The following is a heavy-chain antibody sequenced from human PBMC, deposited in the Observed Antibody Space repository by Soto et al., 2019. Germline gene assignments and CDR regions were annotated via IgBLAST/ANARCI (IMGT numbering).Heavy chain of an antibody. Sequence: QVQLVQSGAEVKKPGSSVKVSCKASGGTFSSYTISWVRQAPGQGLEWMGRIIPILGIANYAQKFQGRVTITADKSTSTAYMELSSLRSEDTAVYYCASGAYYYGSGSIMDVWGKGTTVTVSS. CDR1: GGTFSSYT. CDR2: IIPILGIA. J-gene: IGHJ6*04. V-gene: IGHV1-69*02. D-gene: IGHD3-10*01. CDR3: ASGAYYYGSGSIMDV.